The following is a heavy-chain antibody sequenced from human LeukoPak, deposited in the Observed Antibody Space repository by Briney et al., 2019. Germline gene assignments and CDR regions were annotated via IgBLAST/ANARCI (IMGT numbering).Heavy chain of an antibody. Sequence: GSLRLSCAASGFKFSDYYMEWVRQAPGKGLEWVGLVKHKANSYTTEYAASVRGRFTISRDDSKNSLYLQMNSLKTEDTAVYFCTKFDYWGQGTLVTVSS. CDR2: VKHKANSYTT. CDR3: TKFDY. V-gene: IGHV3-72*01. J-gene: IGHJ4*02. CDR1: GFKFSDYY.